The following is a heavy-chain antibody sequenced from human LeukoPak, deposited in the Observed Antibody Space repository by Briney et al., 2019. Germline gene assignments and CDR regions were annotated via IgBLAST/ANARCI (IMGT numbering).Heavy chain of an antibody. CDR1: GYTFTNYG. CDR3: ARVPPSAHQVFSSDY. CDR2: ISANNGEI. V-gene: IGHV1-18*04. J-gene: IGHJ4*02. D-gene: IGHD1-14*01. Sequence: ASVEVSCKASGYTFTNYGISWVRQAPGQGLEWMSWISANNGEIRYAQNFQARVTMTTDTSTTTAYMELRSLRSDDTAVYYCARVPPSAHQVFSSDYWGQGTQVTVSS.